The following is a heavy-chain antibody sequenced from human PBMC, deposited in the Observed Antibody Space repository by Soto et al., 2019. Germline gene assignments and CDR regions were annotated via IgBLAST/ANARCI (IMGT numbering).Heavy chain of an antibody. CDR1: GFPFSIYS. CDR3: ARSVEGHFDY. Sequence: GGSLRLSCAASGFPFSIYSMNWVRQAPGKGLEWFSYITSDTITIKYADSVKGRFTISRDNAKNSLYLQMNSLRDEDTAVYFCARSVEGHFDYWGQGTVVTVS. J-gene: IGHJ4*02. V-gene: IGHV3-48*02. D-gene: IGHD6-19*01. CDR2: ITSDTITI.